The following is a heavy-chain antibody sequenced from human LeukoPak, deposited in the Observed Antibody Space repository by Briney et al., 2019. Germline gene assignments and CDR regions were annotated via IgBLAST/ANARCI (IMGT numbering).Heavy chain of an antibody. D-gene: IGHD6-13*01. V-gene: IGHV5-51*01. CDR1: GYSFTGYW. CDR2: IYPGDSDT. CDR3: ARRLTAAGFDAFDI. J-gene: IGHJ3*02. Sequence: GESLQISCKGFGYSFTGYWIGWVRQMPGKGLEWMGIIYPGDSDTRYSPSLQGQVTISADKSISTAYLQWSSLKASDTAMYYCARRLTAAGFDAFDIWGQGTMVTVSS.